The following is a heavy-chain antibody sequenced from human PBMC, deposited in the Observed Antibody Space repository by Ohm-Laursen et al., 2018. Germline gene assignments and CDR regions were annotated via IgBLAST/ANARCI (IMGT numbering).Heavy chain of an antibody. V-gene: IGHV3-74*03. CDR1: GFSFSSYW. CDR2: INEDGGYT. J-gene: IGHJ3*02. D-gene: IGHD5-24*01. Sequence: SLRLSCAAPGFSFSSYWVHWVRQAPGKGLVWVARINEDGGYTTHADSVKGRFTISRDNAKNSLYLQMNSLRAEDTAVYYCARYSPVEMTIRGAFDIWGQGTMLTVSS. CDR3: ARYSPVEMTIRGAFDI.